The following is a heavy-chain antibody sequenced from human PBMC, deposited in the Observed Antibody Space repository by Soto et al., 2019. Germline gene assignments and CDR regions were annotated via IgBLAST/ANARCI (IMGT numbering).Heavy chain of an antibody. D-gene: IGHD2-2*01. CDR1: GGSFSGYY. CDR2: INHSGST. CDR3: ARSLPHLVPAPRENYYYYGMDV. J-gene: IGHJ6*02. Sequence: PSETLSLTCAVYGGSFSGYYWSWIRQPPGKGLEWIGEINHSGSTNYNPSLKSRVTISVDTSKNQFSLKLSSVTAADTAVYYCARSLPHLVPAPRENYYYYGMDVWGQGTTVTVSS. V-gene: IGHV4-34*01.